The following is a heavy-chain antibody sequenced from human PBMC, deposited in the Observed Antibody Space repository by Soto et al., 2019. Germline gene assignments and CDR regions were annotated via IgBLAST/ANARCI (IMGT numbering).Heavy chain of an antibody. J-gene: IGHJ3*02. Sequence: EVQLVESGGGLVKPGGSLRLSCAASGFTFSSYSMNWVRQAPGKGLEWVSSISSSSSYIYYADSVKGRFTISRDNAQNPLYLQMKSLSAEDTAVYYCARDSFGDYGHAFDIWGQGTMVTVSS. D-gene: IGHD4-17*01. V-gene: IGHV3-21*01. CDR3: ARDSFGDYGHAFDI. CDR1: GFTFSSYS. CDR2: ISSSSSYI.